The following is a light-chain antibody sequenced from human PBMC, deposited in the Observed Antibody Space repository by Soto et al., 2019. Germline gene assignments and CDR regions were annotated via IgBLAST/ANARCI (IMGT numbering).Light chain of an antibody. V-gene: IGKV4-1*01. CDR1: QSVLYSSNNKNY. CDR2: WAS. CDR3: QQYYSTPQT. Sequence: DIVMTQSPDSLAVSLGERATINCKSSQSVLYSSNNKNYLAWYQQKPGQPPKLPIYWASTRESGVPDRISGSGSGTDFTLTISSLQAEDVAVYYCQQYYSTPQTFGQGTKVDIK. J-gene: IGKJ1*01.